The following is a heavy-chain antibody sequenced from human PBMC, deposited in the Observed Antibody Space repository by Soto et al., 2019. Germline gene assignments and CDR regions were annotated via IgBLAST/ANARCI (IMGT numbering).Heavy chain of an antibody. J-gene: IGHJ4*02. CDR2: ISGSDGKT. V-gene: IGHV3-23*01. CDR1: GFRFGIYA. Sequence: GGSLRLSCAASGFRFGIYALSWVRQAPGKGLEWVSTISGSDGKTFYADSVKGRFSISRDTSQSTLYLQMNSLRADDTAMYYCALASYLDYWGQGIWVTVSS. CDR3: ALASYLDY.